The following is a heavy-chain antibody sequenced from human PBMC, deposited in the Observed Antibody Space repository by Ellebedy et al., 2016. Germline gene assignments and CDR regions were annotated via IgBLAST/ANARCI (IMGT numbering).Heavy chain of an antibody. CDR2: ISVSGDRA. CDR1: GLTFKAHA. Sequence: GESLKISCAVSGLTFKAHAMNWVRQAPGRGLEWVSHISVSGDRASYADFAKGRFIISRDNSNNVLYLQMGSLTVDDTALYYCAKVSRGWDDYWGQGTLVTVSS. CDR3: AKVSRGWDDY. J-gene: IGHJ4*02. D-gene: IGHD6-19*01. V-gene: IGHV3-23*01.